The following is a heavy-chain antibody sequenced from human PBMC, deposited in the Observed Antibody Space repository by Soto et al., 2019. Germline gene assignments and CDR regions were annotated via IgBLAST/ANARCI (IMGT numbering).Heavy chain of an antibody. Sequence: GGSLRLSCTVSGFAFDNYGINWVRQAPGKGLEWVSSISKSDYTYYSDSVKGRFTISRDNAKNSVSLQMNTLRVEDTAVYYCAREDSIIIPAVSDFWGQGTLVTVSS. J-gene: IGHJ4*02. CDR3: AREDSIIIPAVSDF. D-gene: IGHD2-2*01. CDR2: ISKSDYT. CDR1: GFAFDNYG. V-gene: IGHV3-21*01.